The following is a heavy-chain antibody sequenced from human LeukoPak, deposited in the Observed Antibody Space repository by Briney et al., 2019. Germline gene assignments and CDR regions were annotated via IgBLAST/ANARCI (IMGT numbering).Heavy chain of an antibody. CDR2: INPSGGST. V-gene: IGHV1-46*01. CDR1: GYTFTSYY. J-gene: IGHJ3*02. D-gene: IGHD2-2*01. CDR3: AREGMCSSTSCLYAFDI. Sequence: ASVKVSCKASGYTFTSYYMHWVRQAPGQGLEWMGIINPSGGSTSYAQKFQGRVTITADESTSTAYMELSSLRSEDTAVYYCAREGMCSSTSCLYAFDIWGQGTMVTVSS.